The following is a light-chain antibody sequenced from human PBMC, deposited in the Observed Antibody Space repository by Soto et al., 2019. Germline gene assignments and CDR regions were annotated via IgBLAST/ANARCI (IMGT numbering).Light chain of an antibody. V-gene: IGKV1-5*01. CDR1: QSVTDW. CDR2: DAS. Sequence: DIPLTQSPSTLSASVGDRVTITCRASQSVTDWLAWYQQKPGKAPKLLIYDASSLQSGVPSRFSGSGSGTEISPHLSRLPADDFATYYFQPYYPSCNFGPGTKVEIK. CDR3: QPYYPSCN. J-gene: IGKJ2*02.